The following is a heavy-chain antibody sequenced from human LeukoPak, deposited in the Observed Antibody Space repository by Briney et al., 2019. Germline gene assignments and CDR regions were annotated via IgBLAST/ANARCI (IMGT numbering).Heavy chain of an antibody. D-gene: IGHD1-26*01. J-gene: IGHJ4*02. CDR1: GYTFTAYY. Sequence: ASVKVSCKASGYTFTAYYMHWVRQAPGQGLEWMGWINPNSGGTNSSQKFQDRVTLTRDTSISTAYMELSSLRSDDTAVYYCARGMMGIVGATTVYWGQGTLVTVSS. CDR3: ARGMMGIVGATTVY. CDR2: INPNSGGT. V-gene: IGHV1-2*02.